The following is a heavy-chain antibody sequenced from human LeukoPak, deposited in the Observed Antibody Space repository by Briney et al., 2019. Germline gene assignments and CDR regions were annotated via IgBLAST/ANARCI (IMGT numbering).Heavy chain of an antibody. CDR3: ARSFDI. J-gene: IGHJ3*02. CDR1: GLTFSNYW. CDR2: ISNDGTST. Sequence: GGSLRLSCAVSGLTFSNYWMHWVRQAPGKGLVWVARISNDGTSTSYADSVKGRFTISRDNAKNTLYLQMNSLRGEDTAVYYCARSFDIWGQGTMVTVSS. V-gene: IGHV3-74*01.